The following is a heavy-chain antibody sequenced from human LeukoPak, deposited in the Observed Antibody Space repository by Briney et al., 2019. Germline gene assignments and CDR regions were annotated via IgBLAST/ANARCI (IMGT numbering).Heavy chain of an antibody. J-gene: IGHJ4*02. CDR3: ATDGIPGATTTLDY. CDR1: GITLNDLS. V-gene: IGHV1-24*01. CDR2: FDPEDGET. Sequence: ASVRVSCKVSGITLNDLSIQWVRQAPGKGLEWMGGFDPEDGETIYAPKFQARVTMTQDTYEDTAYMELSSLRSEDTAVYYCATDGIPGATTTLDYWGQGTLVTVSS. D-gene: IGHD1-26*01.